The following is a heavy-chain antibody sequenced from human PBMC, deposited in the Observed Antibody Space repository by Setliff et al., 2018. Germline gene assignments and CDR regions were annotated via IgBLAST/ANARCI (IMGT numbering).Heavy chain of an antibody. CDR3: ARRGGTSGARAFDI. J-gene: IGHJ3*02. CDR2: IYPGDSDT. D-gene: IGHD1-26*01. V-gene: IGHV5-51*01. CDR1: GFSFVSYN. Sequence: GESLKISCKGSGFSFVSYNIGWVRQMPGKGLEWMGIIYPGDSDTRYSPSFQGQVTISVDKSISTAYLQWSSLKASDTAMYYCARRGGTSGARAFDIWGQGTMVTVSS.